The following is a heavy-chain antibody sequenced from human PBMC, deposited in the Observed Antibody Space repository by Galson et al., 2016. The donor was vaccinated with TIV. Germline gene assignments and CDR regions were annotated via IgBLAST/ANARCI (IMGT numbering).Heavy chain of an antibody. D-gene: IGHD6-13*01. CDR3: ARDRRISAAGYYYYYYGMDV. V-gene: IGHV3-53*01. J-gene: IGHJ6*01. Sequence: DSVKGRFTCSRDDYQNTIYLQMNNVRAEDTAVYYCARDRRISAAGYYYYYYGMDVWGQGTTVTVSS.